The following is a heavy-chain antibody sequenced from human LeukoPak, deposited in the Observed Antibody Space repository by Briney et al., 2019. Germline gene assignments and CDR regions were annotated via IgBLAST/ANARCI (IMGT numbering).Heavy chain of an antibody. Sequence: SETLSLTCTVSGGSISSSSYYWGWIRQPPGKGLEWIGYIYYSGSTNYNPSLKSRVTISVDTSKNQFSLKLSSVTAADTAVYYCARDPGGARAFDIWGQGTMVTVSS. CDR1: GGSISSSSYY. V-gene: IGHV4-61*01. CDR3: ARDPGGARAFDI. J-gene: IGHJ3*02. D-gene: IGHD3-16*01. CDR2: IYYSGST.